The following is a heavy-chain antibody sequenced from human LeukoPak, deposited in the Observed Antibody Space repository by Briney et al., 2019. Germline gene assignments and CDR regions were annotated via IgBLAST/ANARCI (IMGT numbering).Heavy chain of an antibody. D-gene: IGHD3-22*01. CDR2: IIPIFGTA. Sequence: ASVKVSCKASGGTFSSYAISWVRQAPGQGLEWMGGIIPIFGTAIYAQKFQGRVTMTEDTSTDTAYMELSSLRSEDTAVYYCASRSHLVGYYSRLYFDYWGQGTLVTVSS. J-gene: IGHJ4*02. CDR3: ASRSHLVGYYSRLYFDY. V-gene: IGHV1-69*06. CDR1: GGTFSSYA.